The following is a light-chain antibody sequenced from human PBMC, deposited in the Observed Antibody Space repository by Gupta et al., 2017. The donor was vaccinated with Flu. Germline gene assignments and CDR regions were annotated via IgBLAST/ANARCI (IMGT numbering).Light chain of an antibody. CDR2: AAS. CDR1: QSISSY. J-gene: IGKJ1*01. CDR3: QQSDTTGWT. V-gene: IGKV1-39*01. Sequence: DIQMTQSPSSLSASVGDRVTITCRASQSISSYLNWYQQKPGKAPKLLIYAASSLQSGVPSRFSGSASGTDFTLTISMLQPEDFATYYCQQSDTTGWTFGEGTKVEIK.